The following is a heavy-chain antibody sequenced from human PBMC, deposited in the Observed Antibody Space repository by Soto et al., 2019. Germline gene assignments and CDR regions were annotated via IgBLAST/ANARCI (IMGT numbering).Heavy chain of an antibody. CDR1: GFSLTTSGVG. CDR2: IFWDDDK. D-gene: IGHD3-9*01. CDR3: AHSVDYDILTDYYKGGSLYGMYV. V-gene: IGHV2-5*02. J-gene: IGHJ6*02. Sequence: SGPTLVKPTQTLTLTCTVSGFSLTTSGVGVGWIRQPPGKALEWLAFIFWDDDKRYSPSLKSRPTITKDTSKNQVLLTMTNMDPVDTATYYCAHSVDYDILTDYYKGGSLYGMYVWGQGTTVTVSS.